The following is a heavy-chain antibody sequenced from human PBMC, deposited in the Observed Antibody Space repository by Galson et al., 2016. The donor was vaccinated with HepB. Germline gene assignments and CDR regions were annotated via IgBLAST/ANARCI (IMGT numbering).Heavy chain of an antibody. J-gene: IGHJ4*02. D-gene: IGHD3-3*01. Sequence: SLRLSCAASGFSFRDFGMHWVRQAPGKGLEWLAFISYDETNKYYADSVKGRFTGSRDNSKNTLYLQMDSLRVEDTAVYYCAKSIFRSSLCFEDWGQGTLVSVSS. CDR2: ISYDETNK. V-gene: IGHV3-30*18. CDR1: GFSFRDFG. CDR3: AKSIFRSSLCFED.